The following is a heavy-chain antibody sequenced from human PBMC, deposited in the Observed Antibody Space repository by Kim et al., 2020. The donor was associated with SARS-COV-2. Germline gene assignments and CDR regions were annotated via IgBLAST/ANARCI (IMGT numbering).Heavy chain of an antibody. J-gene: IGHJ5*02. D-gene: IGHD6-19*01. V-gene: IGHV4-39*01. Sequence: PSRESRVAITVDTSKNQVSLKLSAVAAADTAVYYCARHEVAVAVGWFDPWGQGTLVTVSS. CDR3: ARHEVAVAVGWFDP.